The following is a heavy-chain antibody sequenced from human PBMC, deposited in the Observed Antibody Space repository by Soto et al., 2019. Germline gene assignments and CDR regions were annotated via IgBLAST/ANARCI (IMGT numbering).Heavy chain of an antibody. V-gene: IGHV3-15*01. CDR1: GFTFSDHY. Sequence: GGSLRLSCAASGFTFSDHYMDWVRQAPGKGLEWIGRIKTNSDGGTVDYASPVKGRFTISRDDSKSMLYLDLNSLKTEDTGVYFCATVYCATTSCYAPFDYWGKGTLVTVS. J-gene: IGHJ4*02. CDR3: ATVYCATTSCYAPFDY. CDR2: IKTNSDGGTV. D-gene: IGHD2-2*01.